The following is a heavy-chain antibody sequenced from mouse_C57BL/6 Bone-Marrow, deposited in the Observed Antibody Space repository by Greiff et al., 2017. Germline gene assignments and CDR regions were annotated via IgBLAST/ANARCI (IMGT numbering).Heavy chain of an antibody. V-gene: IGHV14-1*01. CDR2: IDPEDGDT. D-gene: IGHD2-4*01. J-gene: IGHJ1*01. Sequence: VQLQQSGAELVRPGASVKLSCTASGFNIKDSYMHWVKQRPEQGLEWIGRIDPEDGDTEYAPKFQGKDTMTADTSSNTASLQLSSLTSEDTAVYYCALYDYGWEFDVWGPGTTVTVSS. CDR1: GFNIKDSY. CDR3: ALYDYGWEFDV.